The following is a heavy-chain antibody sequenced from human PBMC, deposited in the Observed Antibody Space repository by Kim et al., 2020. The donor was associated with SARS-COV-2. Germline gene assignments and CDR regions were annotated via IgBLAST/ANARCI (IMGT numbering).Heavy chain of an antibody. Sequence: GGSLRLSCAASGFSFNNYGMNWVRQSPGKGLEWLSSISADGGGTTYADSVKDRFTISRDNFQNTLYLQMHSLRAEDTAVYYCTKVLTSVGISVWYFDLWGRGTQVTVSS. J-gene: IGHJ2*01. V-gene: IGHV3-23*01. CDR1: GFSFNNYG. CDR2: ISADGGGT. CDR3: TKVLTSVGISVWYFDL. D-gene: IGHD6-13*01.